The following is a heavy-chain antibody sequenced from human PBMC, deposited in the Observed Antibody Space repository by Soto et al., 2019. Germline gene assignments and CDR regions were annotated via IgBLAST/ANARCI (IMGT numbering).Heavy chain of an antibody. CDR2: INHSGGT. D-gene: IGHD5-18*01. CDR3: ARVGDTSMANNLFDP. V-gene: IGHV4-34*01. CDR1: GWSFSAYY. Sequence: PSETLSLTCAVYGWSFSAYYWSWIRQPPGTGLEWIGEINHSGGTNYNPSLKSRVTISVDTSKNQFSLKVRSVTAADTAVYYCARVGDTSMANNLFDPWGQGTLVTVSS. J-gene: IGHJ5*02.